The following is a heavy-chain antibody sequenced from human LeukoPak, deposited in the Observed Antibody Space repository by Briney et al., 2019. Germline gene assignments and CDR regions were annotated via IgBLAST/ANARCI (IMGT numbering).Heavy chain of an antibody. D-gene: IGHD3-3*01. CDR3: ARGTSAVDTIP. J-gene: IGHJ5*02. Sequence: ASVKVSCKASGYIFTGYYIHWVRQAPGQGLEWMGWINPNGGDTNYAQNFQGRVTMTRDTSINTAYMELSRLRSDDTAAYYCARGTSAVDTIPWGQGTLVTVSS. CDR2: INPNGGDT. CDR1: GYIFTGYY. V-gene: IGHV1-2*02.